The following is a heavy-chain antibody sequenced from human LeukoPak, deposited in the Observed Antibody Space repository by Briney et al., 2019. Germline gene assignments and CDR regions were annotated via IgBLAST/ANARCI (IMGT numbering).Heavy chain of an antibody. D-gene: IGHD1-26*01. CDR1: GYTFIGHY. CDR2: INPSGGST. J-gene: IGHJ4*02. Sequence: ASVKVSCKASGYTFIGHYMHWVRQAPGQGLEWMGIINPSGGSTSYAQKFQGRVTMTRDMSTSTVYMELSSLRSEDTAVYYCARDRGWELPTTSNDYWGQGTLVTVSS. CDR3: ARDRGWELPTTSNDY. V-gene: IGHV1-46*01.